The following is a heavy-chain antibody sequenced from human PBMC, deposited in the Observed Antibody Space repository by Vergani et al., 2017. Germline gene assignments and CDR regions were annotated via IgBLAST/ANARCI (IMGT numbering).Heavy chain of an antibody. J-gene: IGHJ4*02. V-gene: IGHV3-23*01. Sequence: EVQLLESGGGLVQPGGSLRLSCAASGFTFSSYAMSWVRQAPGKGLEWVSAISGSGGSTYYADSVKGRFTISRDNSKNTLYLQMNSLRAEDTAVYYCAKDRVDSSWTDYXFDYWGQGTLVTVSS. CDR1: GFTFSSYA. CDR3: AKDRVDSSWTDYXFDY. D-gene: IGHD6-13*01. CDR2: ISGSGGST.